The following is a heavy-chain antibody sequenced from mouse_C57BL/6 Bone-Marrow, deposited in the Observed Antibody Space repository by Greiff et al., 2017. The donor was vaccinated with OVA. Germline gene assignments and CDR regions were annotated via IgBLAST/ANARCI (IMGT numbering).Heavy chain of an antibody. D-gene: IGHD1-1*01. V-gene: IGHV1-64*01. CDR3: ARDYGSSYAMDY. J-gene: IGHJ4*01. Sequence: QVQLQQPGAELVKPGASVKLSCKASGYTFTSYWMHWVKQRPGQGLEWIGMIHPNSGSTNYNEKFKSQATLTVDKSSSTAYMQLSSLTSEDSAVYYCARDYGSSYAMDYWGQGTSVTVSS. CDR1: GYTFTSYW. CDR2: IHPNSGST.